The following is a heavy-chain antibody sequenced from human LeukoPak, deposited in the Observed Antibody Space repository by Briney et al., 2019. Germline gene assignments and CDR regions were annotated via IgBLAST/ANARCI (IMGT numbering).Heavy chain of an antibody. Sequence: GGSLRLSCAASGFSFSTYTMNWVRQAPGKGLEWISAISSSGGSTYYADSVKGRFTISRDNSKNALYLQMNSLRVEDTAIYYCAKRIGSSTTQIDYWGQGTLVTVSS. CDR2: ISSSGGST. J-gene: IGHJ4*02. CDR3: AKRIGSSTTQIDY. D-gene: IGHD2-2*01. CDR1: GFSFSTYT. V-gene: IGHV3-23*01.